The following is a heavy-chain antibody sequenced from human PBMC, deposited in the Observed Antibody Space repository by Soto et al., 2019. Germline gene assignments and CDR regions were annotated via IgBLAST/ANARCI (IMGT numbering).Heavy chain of an antibody. CDR3: ARGQYYDSSGQLLH. CDR2: INHSGST. D-gene: IGHD3-22*01. Sequence: TSETLSLTCAVYGGSFSGYYWSWIRQPPGKGLEWIGEINHSGSTNYNPSLKSRVTISVGTSKNQFSLKLSSVTAADTAVYYCARGQYYDSSGQLLHWGQGTMVTVSS. CDR1: GGSFSGYY. J-gene: IGHJ3*01. V-gene: IGHV4-34*01.